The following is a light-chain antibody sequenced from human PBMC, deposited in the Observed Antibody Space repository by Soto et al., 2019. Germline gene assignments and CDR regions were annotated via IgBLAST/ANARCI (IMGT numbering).Light chain of an antibody. J-gene: IGKJ5*01. Sequence: IQLTQSPSSLSASAGDSVTITCRASQGISNYLAWYQQKVGKAPELLIFTATTLRSGVPSRFSGSGSGTNFTLTINSLQPEDFATYYCQHFKGSVTFGQGTRLEI. V-gene: IGKV1-9*01. CDR1: QGISNY. CDR2: TAT. CDR3: QHFKGSVT.